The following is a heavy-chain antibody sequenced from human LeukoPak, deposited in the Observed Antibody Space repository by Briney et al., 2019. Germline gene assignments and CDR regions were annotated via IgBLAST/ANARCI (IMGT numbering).Heavy chain of an antibody. V-gene: IGHV3-23*01. Sequence: QSGGSLRLSCAASGFTFSSYAMSWVRQAPGKGLEWVSAISGSGYSTYYADSVKGRFTISRDNAKNSLYLQMNSLRAEDTAVYYCARGGYSYGPTEAWRAFDIWGQGTMVTVSS. D-gene: IGHD5-18*01. CDR1: GFTFSSYA. CDR2: ISGSGYST. J-gene: IGHJ3*02. CDR3: ARGGYSYGPTEAWRAFDI.